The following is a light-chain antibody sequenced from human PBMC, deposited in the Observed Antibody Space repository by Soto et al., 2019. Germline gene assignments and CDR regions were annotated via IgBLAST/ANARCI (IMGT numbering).Light chain of an antibody. V-gene: IGKV3-11*01. CDR3: QQRSNSPLT. CDR2: DAS. CDR1: QSVSSY. J-gene: IGKJ3*01. Sequence: EIVLTQSPATLSLSPGERATLSCRASQSVSSYLAWYQQKPGQAPRLLIYDASNRATGIPARFSGSGSGTDFTLTISRLEPEDFAVYSCQQRSNSPLTFGPGTKLDIK.